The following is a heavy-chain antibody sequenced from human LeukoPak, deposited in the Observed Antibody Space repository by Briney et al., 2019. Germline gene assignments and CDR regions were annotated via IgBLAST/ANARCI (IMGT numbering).Heavy chain of an antibody. J-gene: IGHJ4*02. CDR1: GFTFSDYY. CDR2: ISSSGSTI. CDR3: AKSLGVGGYTRYKGFDQ. D-gene: IGHD3-16*02. V-gene: IGHV3-11*01. Sequence: GGSLRLSCAASGFTFSDYYMSWIRQAPGKGLEWVSYISSSGSTIYYADSVKGRFTISRDNAKNSLYLQMNSLRAEDTAVYYCAKSLGVGGYTRYKGFDQWGQGTLVTVSS.